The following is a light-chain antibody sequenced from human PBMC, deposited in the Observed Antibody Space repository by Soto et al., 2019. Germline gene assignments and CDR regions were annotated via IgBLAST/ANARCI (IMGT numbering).Light chain of an antibody. CDR1: QSIGNY. CDR3: QQYGSSSWT. J-gene: IGKJ1*01. Sequence: EVVLTQSPATLSLSPGEGATLSCRASQSIGNYLAWYQQKPGQAPRLLIYATSNRATGIPARFSGSGSGTEFTLTISRLEPEDFAVYYCQQYGSSSWTFGQGTKVDIK. CDR2: ATS. V-gene: IGKV3-11*01.